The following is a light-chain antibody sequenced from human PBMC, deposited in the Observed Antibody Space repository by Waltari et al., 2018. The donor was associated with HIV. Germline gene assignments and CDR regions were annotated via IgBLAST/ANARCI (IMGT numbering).Light chain of an antibody. CDR3: NSRDSSGHWF. CDR1: SVRSYY. CDR2: GEN. J-gene: IGLJ3*02. Sequence: SSELAQDPAVSVALGPTVRITCQGDSVRSYYASWYQQKPGQAPVLVVYGENNRPSGIPDRFSGSTSGNTASLTIAGAQAEDEADYYCNSRDSSGHWFFGGGTKVTVL. V-gene: IGLV3-19*01.